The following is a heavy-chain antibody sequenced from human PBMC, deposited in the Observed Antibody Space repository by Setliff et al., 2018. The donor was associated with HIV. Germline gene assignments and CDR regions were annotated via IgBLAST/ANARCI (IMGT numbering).Heavy chain of an antibody. CDR2: LNPNTGAT. V-gene: IGHV1-2*02. CDR1: GYAFTDYF. D-gene: IGHD3-16*01. J-gene: IGHJ5*02. Sequence: WASVKVSCKTSGYAFTDYFIHWVRQAPGQGLEWMGWLNPNTGATDSAQTLQGRFTMTRDNSINTAYMDLTRLTSDDTGVYFCARGGRLWGQYGVDLWGQGTQVTVSS. CDR3: ARGGRLWGQYGVDL.